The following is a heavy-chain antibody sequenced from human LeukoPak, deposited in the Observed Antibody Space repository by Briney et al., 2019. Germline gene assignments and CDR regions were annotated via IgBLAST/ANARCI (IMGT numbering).Heavy chain of an antibody. V-gene: IGHV3-9*01. CDR1: GFTFDGYA. D-gene: IGHD6-13*01. J-gene: IGHJ4*02. Sequence: GGSLRLSCAASGFTFDGYAMHWVRQAPGKGLEWVSGISWNSGSIGYADSVKGRFTISRDNAKNSLYLQMNSLRAEDTALYYCAKFPAAAAPDYWGQGTLVTVSS. CDR3: AKFPAAAAPDY. CDR2: ISWNSGSI.